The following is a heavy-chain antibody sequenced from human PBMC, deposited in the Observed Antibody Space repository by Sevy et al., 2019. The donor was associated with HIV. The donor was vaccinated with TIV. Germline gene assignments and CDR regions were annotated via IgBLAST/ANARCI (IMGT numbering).Heavy chain of an antibody. J-gene: IGHJ6*04. CDR3: STDPIIVLLVTDGMDV. V-gene: IGHV3-15*01. CDR1: GFTFYYAW. CDR2: IKSKADGGTT. Sequence: GGSLRLSCAASGFTFYYAWMSWVRQAPGKGLEWVGRIKSKADGGTTEYAAAVKGRFTISRDDSKNTLYLQMNSLKTEDTAIYYCSTDPIIVLLVTDGMDVWGKGTTVTVSS. D-gene: IGHD2-8*02.